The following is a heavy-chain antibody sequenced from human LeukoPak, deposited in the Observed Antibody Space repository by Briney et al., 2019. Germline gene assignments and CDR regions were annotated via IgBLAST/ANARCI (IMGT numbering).Heavy chain of an antibody. V-gene: IGHV3-23*01. J-gene: IGHJ4*02. CDR2: ISGSGGST. CDR3: PKDPTVPYGEHVYFDY. Sequence: GGSLRLSCAASGFTFSSYAMSWVRQAPGKGLEGGSAISGSGGSTYYADAVKGRFTISRDNSKNTLYLQMNSQRAEDTAVYYCPKDPTVPYGEHVYFDYWGQGTLVTVSS. D-gene: IGHD4-17*01. CDR1: GFTFSSYA.